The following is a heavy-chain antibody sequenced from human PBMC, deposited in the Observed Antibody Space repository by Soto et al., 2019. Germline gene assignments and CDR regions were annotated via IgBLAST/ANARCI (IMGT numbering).Heavy chain of an antibody. V-gene: IGHV4-31*03. Sequence: QVQLQESGPGLVKPSQTLSLTCTVSGGSISSGGYYWSWIRQHPGKGLEWIGYIYYSGSTYYNPSLKSRVTIAVDTSKNRCSLKLSSVIAADTAVYYCARWPRVTRAFDIWGQGTMVTVSS. CDR2: IYYSGST. D-gene: IGHD4-17*01. CDR1: GGSISSGGYY. J-gene: IGHJ3*02. CDR3: ARWPRVTRAFDI.